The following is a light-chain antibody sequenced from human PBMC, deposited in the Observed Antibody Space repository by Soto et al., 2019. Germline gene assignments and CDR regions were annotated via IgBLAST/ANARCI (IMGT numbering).Light chain of an antibody. CDR1: QSVSTD. J-gene: IGKJ1*01. Sequence: EIVMTQSPATLSVSLGGRATLSCRASQSVSTDLAWYQQRPGQAPRLLIFGASTRATGIPARFTGSGSGTECILTISSLQSEDAAVYYCQQYNDWPRTLGQGTKVDIK. V-gene: IGKV3-15*01. CDR3: QQYNDWPRT. CDR2: GAS.